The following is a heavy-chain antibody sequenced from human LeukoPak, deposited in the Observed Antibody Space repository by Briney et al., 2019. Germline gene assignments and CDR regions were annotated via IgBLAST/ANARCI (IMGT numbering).Heavy chain of an antibody. D-gene: IGHD1-7*01. Sequence: GGSLRLSCAASGFTFSSYGMHWVRQAPGKGLGWVAVIWYDGSNKYYADSVKGRFTISRDNSKNTLYLQMNSLRAEDTAVYYCARELELAFDYWGQGTLVTVSS. CDR3: ARELELAFDY. V-gene: IGHV3-33*01. CDR1: GFTFSSYG. J-gene: IGHJ4*02. CDR2: IWYDGSNK.